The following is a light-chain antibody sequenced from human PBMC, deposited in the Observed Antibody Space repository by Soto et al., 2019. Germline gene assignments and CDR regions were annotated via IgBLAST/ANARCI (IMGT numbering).Light chain of an antibody. CDR2: AAS. CDR3: QQSYSTPT. Sequence: DIQMTQSPSSLCATVGDRVTITCRASQSISSYLNWYQQKPGKAPKLLIYAASSLQSGVPSRFSGSGSGTHFTLTISSLEPEDFATYYCQQSYSTPTFGQGTKLEIK. CDR1: QSISSY. V-gene: IGKV1-39*01. J-gene: IGKJ2*01.